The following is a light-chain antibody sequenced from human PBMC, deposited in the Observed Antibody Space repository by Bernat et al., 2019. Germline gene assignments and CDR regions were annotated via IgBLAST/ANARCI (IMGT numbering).Light chain of an antibody. J-gene: IGLJ3*02. CDR1: SSDVGGYNY. V-gene: IGLV2-14*03. CDR2: DVS. Sequence: QSALTQPPSVSGSPGQSITISCTGTSSDVGGYNYVSWYQQHPGKAPKLMIYDVSDRPSGISNRFSGSKSGNTASLTISGLLAEDEADYYCGSYTSSSTLVFGGGTKLTVL. CDR3: GSYTSSSTLV.